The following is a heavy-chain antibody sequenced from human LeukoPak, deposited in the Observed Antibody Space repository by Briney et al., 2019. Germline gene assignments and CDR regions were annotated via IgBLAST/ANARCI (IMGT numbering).Heavy chain of an antibody. CDR3: ARAPRYCSGGSCYYMDV. D-gene: IGHD2-15*01. J-gene: IGHJ6*03. V-gene: IGHV1-2*02. CDR2: INPNSGGT. Sequence: GASVKVSCKASGYTFTGYYMHWVRQAPGQGLEWMGWINPNSGGTNYAQKFQGRVTMTRDTSISTAYMELSRLRSDDTAVYYWARAPRYCSGGSCYYMDVWGKGTTVTVSS. CDR1: GYTFTGYY.